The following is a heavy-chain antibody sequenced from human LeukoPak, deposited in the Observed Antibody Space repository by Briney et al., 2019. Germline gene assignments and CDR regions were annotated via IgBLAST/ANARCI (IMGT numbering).Heavy chain of an antibody. CDR2: IRSSSSYI. Sequence: GGSLRLSCAASGFTFSSYSMNWVRRAPGKGLEWVSSIRSSSSYIYYADLVKGRFTISRDNAKNSLYLQMNSLRAEDTAVYYCAKCWTSDGVCLNFDHWGQGALVTVSS. J-gene: IGHJ4*02. V-gene: IGHV3-21*04. CDR3: AKCWTSDGVCLNFDH. CDR1: GFTFSSYS. D-gene: IGHD2-8*01.